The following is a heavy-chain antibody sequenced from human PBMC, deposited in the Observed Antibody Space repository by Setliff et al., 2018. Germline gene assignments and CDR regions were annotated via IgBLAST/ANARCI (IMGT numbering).Heavy chain of an antibody. J-gene: IGHJ4*02. CDR3: ARASKGLYCGSDCFYTFDS. CDR2: INENDRKT. V-gene: IGHV3-7*01. CDR1: GFTFSKYA. Sequence: PGGSLRLSCAASGFTFSKYAMTWVRQAPGRGLEWVSSINENDRKTHYVDSLMGRFSVSRDNGKNSLYLQMNSLRAEDTAVYYCARASKGLYCGSDCFYTFDSWGPGTLVTVSS. D-gene: IGHD2-21*02.